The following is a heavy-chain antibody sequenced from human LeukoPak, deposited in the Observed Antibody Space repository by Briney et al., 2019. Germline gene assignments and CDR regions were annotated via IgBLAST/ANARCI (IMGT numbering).Heavy chain of an antibody. Sequence: GRSLRLSCAASGFTFDDYAMHWVGQAPGKGLEGVSGISRKSGRIGYADSVKGRFTISRDNAKNSLYLQMNSLRAEDMALYYCAKDISPDFWSGSNFDYWGQGTLVTVSS. J-gene: IGHJ4*02. V-gene: IGHV3-9*03. D-gene: IGHD3-3*01. CDR3: AKDISPDFWSGSNFDY. CDR2: ISRKSGRI. CDR1: GFTFDDYA.